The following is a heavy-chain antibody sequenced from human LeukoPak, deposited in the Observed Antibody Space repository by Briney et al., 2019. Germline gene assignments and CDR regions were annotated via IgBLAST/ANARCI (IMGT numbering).Heavy chain of an antibody. CDR2: IIPIFGTA. D-gene: IGHD3-10*01. CDR3: ARGRTNYYGSGSYRKGFDY. V-gene: IGHV1-69*13. Sequence: PVKVSCKASGGTFSSYAISWVRQAPGQGLEWMGGIIPIFGTANYAQKFQGRVTITADESTSTAYMELSSLRSEDTAVYYCARGRTNYYGSGSYRKGFDYWGQGTLVTVSS. CDR1: GGTFSSYA. J-gene: IGHJ4*02.